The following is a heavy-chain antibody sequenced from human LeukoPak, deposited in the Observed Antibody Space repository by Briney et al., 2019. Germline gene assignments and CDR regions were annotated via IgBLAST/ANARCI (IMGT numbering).Heavy chain of an antibody. D-gene: IGHD3-16*01. Sequence: PSETLSLTCTVSGGSISSGDYYWSWIRQPPGKGLEWIGYIYYSGSTSYNPSLKSRVTISVDRSKNQFSLKLSSVTAADTAVYYCARSPPLGVDYWGQGTPVTVSS. J-gene: IGHJ4*02. V-gene: IGHV4-30-4*08. CDR3: ARSPPLGVDY. CDR2: IYYSGST. CDR1: GGSISSGDYY.